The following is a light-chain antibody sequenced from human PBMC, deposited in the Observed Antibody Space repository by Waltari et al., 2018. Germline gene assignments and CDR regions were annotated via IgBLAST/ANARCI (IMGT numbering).Light chain of an antibody. CDR2: GNS. CDR3: QSSDSSLSGYVI. J-gene: IGLJ2*01. CDR1: NLGPHFD. V-gene: IGLV1-40*01. Sequence: QSVLTQPPSVSGAPGQRVTLSRSGSNLGPHFDVPWYQQLPGKAPKLLIFGNSNRPLGVPDRFSGSKSGTSASLAITGLQSEDEAVYYCQSSDSSLSGYVIFGGGTKVTVL.